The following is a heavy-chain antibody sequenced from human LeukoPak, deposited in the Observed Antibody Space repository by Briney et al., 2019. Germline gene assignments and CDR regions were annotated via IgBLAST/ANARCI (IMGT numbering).Heavy chain of an antibody. CDR3: ARDRARSAMPREFQH. CDR2: ISAYNGHT. V-gene: IGHV1-18*01. Sequence: ASVKVTCKASRYSFTSYGFIWVRQAPGQGLEWMGWISAYNGHTEYAQKFQVRVTKTTDTSTSTAYMELRSLRSDDTAVYFCARDRARSAMPREFQHWGRGRRGSVSS. CDR1: RYSFTSYG. J-gene: IGHJ1*01. D-gene: IGHD2-2*01.